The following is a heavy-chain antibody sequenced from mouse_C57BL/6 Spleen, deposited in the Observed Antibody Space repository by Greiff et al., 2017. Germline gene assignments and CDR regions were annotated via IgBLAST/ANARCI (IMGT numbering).Heavy chain of an antibody. D-gene: IGHD2-1*01. CDR1: GYTFTSYG. Sequence: QVQLKQSGAELARPGASVKLSCKASGYTFTSYGISWVKQRTGQGLEWIGEIYPRSGNTYYNEKFKGKATLTADKSSSTAYMELRSLTSEDSAVYFCARGDGNYAMDYWGQGTSVTVSS. J-gene: IGHJ4*01. CDR2: IYPRSGNT. V-gene: IGHV1-81*01. CDR3: ARGDGNYAMDY.